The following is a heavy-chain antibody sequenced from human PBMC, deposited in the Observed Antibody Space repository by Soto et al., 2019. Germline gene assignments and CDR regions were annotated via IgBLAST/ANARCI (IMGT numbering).Heavy chain of an antibody. Sequence: QVQLVESGGGVVQPGRSLRLSCAASGFTFSSYGMHWVRQAPGKGLEWVAVISYDGSNKYYADSVKGRFTISRDNSKNTLYLQMNSLRAEDTAVYYCAKDLGEEYYYGSGSRPLDYWGQGTLVTVSS. V-gene: IGHV3-30*18. CDR3: AKDLGEEYYYGSGSRPLDY. J-gene: IGHJ4*02. CDR2: ISYDGSNK. D-gene: IGHD3-10*01. CDR1: GFTFSSYG.